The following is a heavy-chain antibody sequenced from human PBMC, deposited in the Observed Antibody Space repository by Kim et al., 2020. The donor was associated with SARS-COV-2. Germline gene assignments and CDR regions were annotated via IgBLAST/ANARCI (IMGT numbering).Heavy chain of an antibody. CDR2: SYYSGST. Sequence: SETLSLTCTVSGGSISSYYGSWIRQPPGKGLEWIGYSYYSGSTNYNPSLKSRVTISVDTSKNQFSLKLSSVTAADPAVFYCARVTGYSGSYPFDYWGQGTLVTVSS. CDR1: GGSISSYY. J-gene: IGHJ4*02. D-gene: IGHD1-26*01. CDR3: ARVTGYSGSYPFDY. V-gene: IGHV4-59*01.